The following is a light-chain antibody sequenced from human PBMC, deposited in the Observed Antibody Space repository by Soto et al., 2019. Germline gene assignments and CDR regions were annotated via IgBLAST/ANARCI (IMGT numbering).Light chain of an antibody. CDR2: DAS. CDR3: QQYNSYSTWT. CDR1: QSISSW. Sequence: EIKVSQSPSTLSASIGDRVTITCRASQSISSWLAWYQQKPGKAPKLLIYDASSLESGVPSRFSGSGSGTEFTLTISSLQPDDFATYYCQQYNSYSTWTFAQGTKV. J-gene: IGKJ1*01. V-gene: IGKV1-5*01.